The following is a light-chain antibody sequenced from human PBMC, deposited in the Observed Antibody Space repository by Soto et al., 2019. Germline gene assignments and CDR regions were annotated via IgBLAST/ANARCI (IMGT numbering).Light chain of an antibody. CDR2: GAS. Sequence: EIVLTQSPGTLSLSPGDRATLSCRASQSVSSSYLAWYQQKPGQAPRLLIYGASSRATGIPDRFSGSGSGTDVTLTISRLEPEDFAVYYCQQYGSSSWTFGQGTKVEIK. CDR3: QQYGSSSWT. J-gene: IGKJ1*01. V-gene: IGKV3-20*01. CDR1: QSVSSSY.